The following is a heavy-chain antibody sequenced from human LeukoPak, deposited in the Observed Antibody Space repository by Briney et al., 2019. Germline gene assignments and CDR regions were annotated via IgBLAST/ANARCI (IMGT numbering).Heavy chain of an antibody. V-gene: IGHV3-21*01. CDR3: ARDLTRVPYSGSYLFDY. CDR1: GFTFSSYS. Sequence: GGSLRLSCAASGFTFSSYSMTWVRQAPGKGLEWVSSISSSSSYIYYADSVKGRFTISRDNAKNSLYLQMNSLRAEDTAVYYCARDLTRVPYSGSYLFDYWGQGTLVTVSS. J-gene: IGHJ4*02. CDR2: ISSSSSYI. D-gene: IGHD1-26*01.